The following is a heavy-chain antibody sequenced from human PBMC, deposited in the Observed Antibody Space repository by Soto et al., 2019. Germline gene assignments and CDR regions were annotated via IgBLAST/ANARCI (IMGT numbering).Heavy chain of an antibody. V-gene: IGHV1-69*01. CDR3: ASAGHKDSSSWYYYGMDV. D-gene: IGHD6-13*01. CDR2: IIPIFGKA. CDR1: GGTFSSYA. Sequence: QVQLVQSGAEVKKPGSSVKVSCKASGGTFSSYAISWVRQAPGQGLEWMGGIIPIFGKANYAQKFQGRVAITADECTRTAYMEVSSLRSEDTAVYYCASAGHKDSSSWYYYGMDVWGQGTTVTVSS. J-gene: IGHJ6*02.